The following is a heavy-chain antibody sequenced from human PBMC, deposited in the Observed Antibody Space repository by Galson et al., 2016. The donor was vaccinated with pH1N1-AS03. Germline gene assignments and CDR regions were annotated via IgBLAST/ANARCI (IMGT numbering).Heavy chain of an antibody. Sequence: SCAASGFTFSSHGMHWVRQTPGKGLEWVAVIWHDGSEKYYADSVKGRFTISRDNSKNTLYLQMNSLRAEDTAVYYCARVYWSVPTPGTYGAFDIWGQGKTVTVSS. V-gene: IGHV3-33*01. J-gene: IGHJ3*02. CDR1: GFTFSSHG. CDR3: ARVYWSVPTPGTYGAFDI. CDR2: IWHDGSEK. D-gene: IGHD3-3*01.